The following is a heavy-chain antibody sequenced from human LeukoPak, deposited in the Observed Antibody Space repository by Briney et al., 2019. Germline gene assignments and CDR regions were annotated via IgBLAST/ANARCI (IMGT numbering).Heavy chain of an antibody. Sequence: GGSLRLSCAASGFTFDIYDMNWVRQTPGKGLEWVSFISSSGSTILYADSVKGRFTISRDNAKNSLYLQMNILRAEDTAVYYCAAGYYFDYWGQGTLVTVSS. D-gene: IGHD6-13*01. V-gene: IGHV3-48*03. J-gene: IGHJ4*02. CDR1: GFTFDIYD. CDR2: ISSSGSTI. CDR3: AAGYYFDY.